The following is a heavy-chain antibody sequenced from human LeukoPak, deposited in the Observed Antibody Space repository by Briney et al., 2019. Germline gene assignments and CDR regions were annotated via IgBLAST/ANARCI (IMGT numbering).Heavy chain of an antibody. CDR3: ARGDYYDSSGYYY. J-gene: IGHJ4*02. Sequence: SETLSLTCAVYGGSFSGYYWSWIRQPPGKGLEWIGEINHRGSTNYNPSLKSRVTISVDTSKNQFSLKLSSVTAADTAVYYCARGDYYDSSGYYYWGQGTLVTVSS. D-gene: IGHD3-22*01. CDR2: INHRGST. CDR1: GGSFSGYY. V-gene: IGHV4-34*01.